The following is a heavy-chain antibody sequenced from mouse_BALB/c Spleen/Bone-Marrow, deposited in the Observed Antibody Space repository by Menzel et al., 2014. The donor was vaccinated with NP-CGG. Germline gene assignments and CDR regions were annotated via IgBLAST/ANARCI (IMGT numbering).Heavy chain of an antibody. CDR3: ARSPGEVNY. CDR2: IAPANGNT. J-gene: IGHJ3*01. V-gene: IGHV14-3*02. D-gene: IGHD1-3*01. CDR1: GLNIKDAY. Sequence: VQLQQSGAELVKPGASVKLSCTASGLNIKDAYMHWVKQRPAQGLEWIGRIAPANGNTEYDPKFLDKATITADTSSNTAYLQLSSLTSEDTAVYYCARSPGEVNYWGQGTLVTVSA.